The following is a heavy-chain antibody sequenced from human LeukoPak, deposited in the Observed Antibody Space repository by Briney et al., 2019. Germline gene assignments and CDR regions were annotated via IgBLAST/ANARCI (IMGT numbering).Heavy chain of an antibody. CDR1: GFTFGGYN. J-gene: IGHJ4*02. D-gene: IGHD3-3*01. Sequence: GGSLRLSCAASGFTFGGYNMNWIRQAPGKGLEWVSYISLSGSKIDHADSVKGRFTISRDNAKDSLYLQMNSLRAEDTAVYYCARDITIFGVIINFDYWGRGTLVTVSS. V-gene: IGHV3-48*01. CDR2: ISLSGSKI. CDR3: ARDITIFGVIINFDY.